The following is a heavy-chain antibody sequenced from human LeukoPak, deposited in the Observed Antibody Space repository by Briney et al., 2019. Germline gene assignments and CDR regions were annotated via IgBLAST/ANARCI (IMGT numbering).Heavy chain of an antibody. CDR2: IYPGDCDT. CDR1: GYSFTSYW. CDR3: ARRGLLWLQPDY. Sequence: GASLQISCKGSGYSFTSYWIAWVRPLPGKGLEWMGIIYPGDCDTRYSPAFQGQVTISADKYNSTSYLQWSSLKASDTAMYYCARRGLLWLQPDYWGQGTLVTVSS. D-gene: IGHD5-24*01. V-gene: IGHV5-51*01. J-gene: IGHJ4*02.